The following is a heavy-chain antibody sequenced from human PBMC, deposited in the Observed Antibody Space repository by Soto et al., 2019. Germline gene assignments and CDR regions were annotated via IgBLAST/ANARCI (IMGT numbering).Heavy chain of an antibody. CDR2: IWYDGSNT. CDR1: GFTFSSYG. CDR3: TRDPGIAVAGTSRYYYYNLDV. Sequence: GGSLRLSCAASGFTFSSYGMHWVRQAPGKGLEWVAVIWYDGSNTYYADSVKGRFTISRDNSKNTLHLQMNSLRAEDTAVYYCTRDPGIAVAGTSRYYYYNLDVWGQGTTVTVSS. V-gene: IGHV3-33*01. D-gene: IGHD6-19*01. J-gene: IGHJ6*02.